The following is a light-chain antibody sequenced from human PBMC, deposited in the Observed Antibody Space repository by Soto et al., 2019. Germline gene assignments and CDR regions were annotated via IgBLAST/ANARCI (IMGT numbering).Light chain of an antibody. J-gene: IGKJ3*01. CDR3: QHRRS. CDR2: DAS. V-gene: IGKV3-11*01. Sequence: EIVLTQSPATLSLSPGERVTLSCRASQSVSSDFAWYQQKPGQAPRLLIYDASNRATGIPARFSGSGSGTDFTLTISSLEPEDFAVYYCQHRRSFGPGTKVDIK. CDR1: QSVSSD.